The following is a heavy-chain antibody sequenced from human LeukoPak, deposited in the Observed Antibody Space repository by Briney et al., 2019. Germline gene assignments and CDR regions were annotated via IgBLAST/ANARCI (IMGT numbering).Heavy chain of an antibody. D-gene: IGHD1-26*01. CDR3: ARQLGWELSDAFDI. CDR1: GGSISSGSYS. Sequence: KPSQTLSLTCAVSGGSISSGSYSWSWIRQPPGKGLEWIGYIYYSGSTNYNPSLKSRVTISVDTSKNQFSLKLSSVTAADTAVYYCARQLGWELSDAFDIWGQGTMVTVSS. CDR2: IYYSGST. J-gene: IGHJ3*02. V-gene: IGHV4-30-4*07.